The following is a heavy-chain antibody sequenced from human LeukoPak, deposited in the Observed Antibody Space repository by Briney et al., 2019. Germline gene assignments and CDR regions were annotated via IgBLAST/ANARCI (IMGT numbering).Heavy chain of an antibody. Sequence: QPGGSLRLSCAASGFTFSSYGMHWVRQAPGKGLEWVAVISYDGSNKYYADSVKGRFTISRDNSKNTLYLQMNSLRAEDTAVYYCAKDAPPGGIFDYWGQGTLVTVSS. D-gene: IGHD3-16*01. V-gene: IGHV3-30*18. CDR1: GFTFSSYG. CDR2: ISYDGSNK. J-gene: IGHJ4*02. CDR3: AKDAPPGGIFDY.